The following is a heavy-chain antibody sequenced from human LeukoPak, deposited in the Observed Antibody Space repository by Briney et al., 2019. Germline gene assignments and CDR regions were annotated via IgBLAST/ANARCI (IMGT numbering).Heavy chain of an antibody. CDR2: IYTSGST. J-gene: IGHJ6*03. CDR1: GGSISSYY. V-gene: IGHV4-4*09. D-gene: IGHD3-9*01. Sequence: SETLSLTCTVSGGSISSYYWSWIRQPPGKGLEWIGYIYTSGSTNYSPSLKSRVTISVDTSKNQFSLKLSSVTAADTAVYYCARHGRDRYYDILTGYYAHYYMDVWGKGTTVTVSS. CDR3: ARHGRDRYYDILTGYYAHYYMDV.